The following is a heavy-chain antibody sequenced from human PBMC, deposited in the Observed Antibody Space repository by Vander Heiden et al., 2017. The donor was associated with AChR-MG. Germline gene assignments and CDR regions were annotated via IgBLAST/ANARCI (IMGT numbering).Heavy chain of an antibody. CDR3: ARDRDFDYGMDV. J-gene: IGHJ6*02. CDR1: GFPFSSYA. V-gene: IGHV3-30-3*01. CDR2: ISYDGSNK. Sequence: QVQLVESGGGVVQPGRSLRLSCAASGFPFSSYAMHWVRQAPGKGLEWVAVISYDGSNKYYADSVKGRFTISRDNSKNTLYLQMNSLRAEDTAVYYCARDRDFDYGMDVWGQGTTVTVSS. D-gene: IGHD3-10*01.